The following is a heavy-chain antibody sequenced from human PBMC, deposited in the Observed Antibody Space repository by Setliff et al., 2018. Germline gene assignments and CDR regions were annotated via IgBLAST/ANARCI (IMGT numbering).Heavy chain of an antibody. CDR3: ARADHLVTTTFDY. Sequence: ASVKVSCEASGYSLSNYVMNWVRQAPGQGLEWMGWINTKTGDPSYAQGYTGRFAFSLDTSDSTTYLDISTLKAEDTATYFCARADHLVTTTFDYWGQGTLVTVSS. D-gene: IGHD4-17*01. V-gene: IGHV7-4-1*02. J-gene: IGHJ4*01. CDR2: INTKTGDP. CDR1: GYSLSNYV.